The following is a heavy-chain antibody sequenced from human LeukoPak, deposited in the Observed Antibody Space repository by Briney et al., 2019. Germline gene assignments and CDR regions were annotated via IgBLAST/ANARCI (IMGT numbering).Heavy chain of an antibody. CDR2: ISSSGSDI. D-gene: IGHD4-23*01. CDR3: ARDYGGSSPFDY. CDR1: GFTFSNYE. V-gene: IGHV3-48*03. J-gene: IGHJ4*02. Sequence: GGSLRLSCAASGFTFSNYEMHWVRQAPGKGPEWVSYISSSGSDIYYADSVKGRLTISRDNAKNSLYLHMNSLRAEDTAVYYCARDYGGSSPFDYWGQGTLVTVSS.